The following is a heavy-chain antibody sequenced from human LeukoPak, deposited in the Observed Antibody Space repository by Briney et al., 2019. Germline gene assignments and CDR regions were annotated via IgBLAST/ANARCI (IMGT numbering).Heavy chain of an antibody. Sequence: SETLSLTCAVYGGSFSGYYWSWIRQPPGKGLEWIGEINHSGSTNYNPSLKSRVTIPVDTSKNQFSLKLSSVTAADTAVYYCASKAVRTFDYWGQGTLVTVSS. CDR2: INHSGST. J-gene: IGHJ4*02. D-gene: IGHD6-19*01. CDR1: GGSFSGYY. CDR3: ASKAVRTFDY. V-gene: IGHV4-34*01.